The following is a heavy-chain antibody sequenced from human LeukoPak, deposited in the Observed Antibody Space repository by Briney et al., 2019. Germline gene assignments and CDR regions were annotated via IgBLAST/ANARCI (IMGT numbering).Heavy chain of an antibody. Sequence: SETLSLTCAVYGGSFSGYYWSWIRQPPGKGLEWIGEINHSGSTNYNPSLKSRVTISVDTSKNQFSLKLSSVTAADTAVYYCARAPMVRGAPNAPWGQGTLVTVSS. CDR1: GGSFSGYY. J-gene: IGHJ5*02. V-gene: IGHV4-34*01. CDR2: INHSGST. D-gene: IGHD3-10*01. CDR3: ARAPMVRGAPNAP.